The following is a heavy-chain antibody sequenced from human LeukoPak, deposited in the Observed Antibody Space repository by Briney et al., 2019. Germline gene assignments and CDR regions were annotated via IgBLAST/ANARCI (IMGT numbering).Heavy chain of an antibody. CDR1: GYTFSGYY. D-gene: IGHD6-19*01. CDR3: ATDMIAVAAKEMDY. Sequence: ASVKVSCKASGYTFSGYYMHWVRQAPGKGLEWMGLVDPEDGETIYAEKFQGRVTITADTSTDTAYMELSSLRSEDTAVYYCATDMIAVAAKEMDYWGQGTLVTVSS. CDR2: VDPEDGET. J-gene: IGHJ4*02. V-gene: IGHV1-69-2*01.